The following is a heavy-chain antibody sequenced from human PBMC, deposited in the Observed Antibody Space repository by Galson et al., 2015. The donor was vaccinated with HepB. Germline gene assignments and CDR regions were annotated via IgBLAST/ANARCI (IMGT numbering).Heavy chain of an antibody. D-gene: IGHD6-13*01. CDR2: ISSSSSYI. Sequence: SLRLSCAASGFTFSSYSMNWVRQAPGKGLEWVSSISSSSSYIYYADSVKGRFTISRDNAKNSLYLQMNSLRAEDTAVYYCAIRYSSSWYRFGAERFDYWGQGTLFTVSS. V-gene: IGHV3-21*01. CDR3: AIRYSSSWYRFGAERFDY. CDR1: GFTFSSYS. J-gene: IGHJ4*02.